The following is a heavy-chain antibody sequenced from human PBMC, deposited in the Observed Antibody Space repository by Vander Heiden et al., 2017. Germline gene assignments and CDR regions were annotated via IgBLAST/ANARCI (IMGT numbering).Heavy chain of an antibody. Sequence: QVQVAESGGGVVQPGGSLRASCAAYGVTFSSFGMCWVRQAPGKGLEWVAIMWYHGSKNRNADSVKGRFTISRDNSKNTLTLQMDNLRVEDTAVYYCARAHGYGDYDFYYSMDVWGPGTTVTVSS. CDR1: GVTFSSFG. D-gene: IGHD4-17*01. CDR2: MWYHGSKN. V-gene: IGHV3-33*01. J-gene: IGHJ6*02. CDR3: ARAHGYGDYDFYYSMDV.